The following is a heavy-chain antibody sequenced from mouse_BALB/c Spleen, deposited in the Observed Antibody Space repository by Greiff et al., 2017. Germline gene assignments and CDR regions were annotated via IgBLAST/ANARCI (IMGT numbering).Heavy chain of an antibody. Sequence: VKLMESGPSLVQPSQSLSITCTVSGFSLTSYGVHWVRQSPGKGLEWLGVIWRGGSTDYNAAFMSRLSITKDNSKSQVFFKMNSLQADDTAIYYCAKRNGNYDAMDYWGQGTSVTVSS. J-gene: IGHJ4*01. D-gene: IGHD2-1*01. CDR3: AKRNGNYDAMDY. CDR2: IWRGGST. V-gene: IGHV2-5-1*01. CDR1: GFSLTSYG.